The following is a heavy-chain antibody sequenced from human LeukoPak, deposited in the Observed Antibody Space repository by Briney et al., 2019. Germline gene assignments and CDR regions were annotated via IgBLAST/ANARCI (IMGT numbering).Heavy chain of an antibody. CDR3: ARRRGVYSYGLDY. D-gene: IGHD5-18*01. V-gene: IGHV4-4*09. CDR1: GGSISSYY. J-gene: IGHJ4*02. Sequence: SETLSLTCTVSGGSISSYYWSWIRQPPGKGLEWIGYIYTSGSTNYNPSLKSRVTISVDTSKNQFSLKLSSVTAADTAVYYCARRRGVYSYGLDYWGQGTLVTVSS. CDR2: IYTSGST.